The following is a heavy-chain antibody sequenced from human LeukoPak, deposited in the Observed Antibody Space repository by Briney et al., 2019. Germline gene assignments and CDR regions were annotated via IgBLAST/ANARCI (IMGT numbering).Heavy chain of an antibody. V-gene: IGHV3-9*01. J-gene: IGHJ6*02. CDR3: AKDLSGYYYGMDV. Sequence: ALRLSCAASGFTFDDYAMHWVRQAPGKGLEWVSGISWNSGSIGYVDSVKGRFTISRDNAKNSLYLQMNSLRAEDTALYYCAKDLSGYYYGMDVWGQGTTVTVSS. CDR1: GFTFDDYA. CDR2: ISWNSGSI. D-gene: IGHD6-25*01.